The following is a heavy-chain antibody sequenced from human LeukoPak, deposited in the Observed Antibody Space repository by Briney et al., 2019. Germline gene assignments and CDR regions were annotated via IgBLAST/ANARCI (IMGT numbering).Heavy chain of an antibody. Sequence: ASVKVSCKAFGYTFTSNYMRWVRQAPGQGPEWMGVISPSGGSTTYAQNFQGRVTITADESTTTAYLELSGLRSEDTAVYYCARSGEMATAHWFFDLWGRGTLVTVSS. V-gene: IGHV1-46*01. CDR1: GYTFTSNY. CDR2: ISPSGGST. CDR3: ARSGEMATAHWFFDL. J-gene: IGHJ2*01. D-gene: IGHD5-24*01.